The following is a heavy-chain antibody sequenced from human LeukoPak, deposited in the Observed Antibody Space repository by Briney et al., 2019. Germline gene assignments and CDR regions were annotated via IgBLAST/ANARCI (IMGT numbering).Heavy chain of an antibody. CDR1: GFTFSSYW. J-gene: IGHJ4*02. D-gene: IGHD2-21*01. CDR3: ARAGLCGGDCYDY. Sequence: PGGSLRLSCAASGFTFSSYWMHWVRQAPGKGLVWVSRINSDGSSTSYADSVKGRFTISRDNAKNTLYLQMNSLRAEDTAVYYCARAGLCGGDCYDYWGQGTLVTVSS. CDR2: INSDGSST. V-gene: IGHV3-74*01.